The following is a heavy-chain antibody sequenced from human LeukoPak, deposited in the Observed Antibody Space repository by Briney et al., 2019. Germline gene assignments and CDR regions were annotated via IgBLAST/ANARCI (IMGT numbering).Heavy chain of an antibody. Sequence: SETLSLTCTVSGGSINSYYWGWIRQPAGKGLEWVGRIYTGGSTNYNPSLKSRVTMSVDTSKNQFSLRLSSVTAADTAVYYCARSIVGATHIGYYYYYMDVWGKGTTVTVSS. V-gene: IGHV4-4*07. CDR1: GGSINSYY. J-gene: IGHJ6*03. CDR3: ARSIVGATHIGYYYYYMDV. CDR2: IYTGGST. D-gene: IGHD1-26*01.